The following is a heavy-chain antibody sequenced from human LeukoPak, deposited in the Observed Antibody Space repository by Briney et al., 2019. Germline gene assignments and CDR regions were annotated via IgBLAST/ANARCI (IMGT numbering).Heavy chain of an antibody. Sequence: PSETLSLTCTVSGGSISSYYWSWIRQPAGKGLEWIGRIYTSGSTNYNPSLKSRVTMSVDTSKNQFSLKLSSVTAADTAVYYCASGGGGITMVRGAPFDYWGQGTLVTVSS. CDR3: ASGGGGITMVRGAPFDY. D-gene: IGHD3-10*01. CDR1: GGSISSYY. J-gene: IGHJ4*02. V-gene: IGHV4-4*07. CDR2: IYTSGST.